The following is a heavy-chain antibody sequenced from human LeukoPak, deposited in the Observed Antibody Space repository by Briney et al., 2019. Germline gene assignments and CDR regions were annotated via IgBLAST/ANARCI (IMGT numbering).Heavy chain of an antibody. CDR1: GGSISSGSYY. D-gene: IGHD2-15*01. CDR3: ARGIVVVAQLGFYFYYMDV. Sequence: PSETLSLTCTVSGGSISSGSYYWSWIRQPAGKGLEWIGRIYTSGSTNYNPSLKSRVTISVDTSKNQFSLKLSSVTAADTAVYYCARGIVVVAQLGFYFYYMDVWGKETTVTISS. J-gene: IGHJ6*03. V-gene: IGHV4-61*02. CDR2: IYTSGST.